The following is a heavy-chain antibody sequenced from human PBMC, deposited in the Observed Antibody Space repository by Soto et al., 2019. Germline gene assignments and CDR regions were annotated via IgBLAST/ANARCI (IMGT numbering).Heavy chain of an antibody. CDR1: GGSISIYY. J-gene: IGHJ5*02. Sequence: PSETLSLTCTVSGGSISIYYWSWIRQPAGKGLEWIGRIYTSGSTNYNPSLKSRVTMSVDTSKNQFSLKLSSVTAADTAVYYCARDLPAARYGHNWFDPWGQGTLVTVSS. D-gene: IGHD4-17*01. CDR3: ARDLPAARYGHNWFDP. V-gene: IGHV4-4*07. CDR2: IYTSGST.